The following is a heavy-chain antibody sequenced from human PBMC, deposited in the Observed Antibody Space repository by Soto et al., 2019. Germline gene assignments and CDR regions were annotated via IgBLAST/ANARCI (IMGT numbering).Heavy chain of an antibody. V-gene: IGHV4-4*02. CDR1: GGSISSSNW. CDR2: IYHSGST. D-gene: IGHD1-26*01. Sequence: QVQLQESGPGLVKPSGTLSLTCAVSGGSISSSNWWSWVRQPPGKGLEWIGEIYHSGSTNYNPSRRRRVTXSXDXXKNQCSLRLSSVTAADTAVYYCARVSGSYYYGMDVWGQGITVTVSS. J-gene: IGHJ6*02. CDR3: ARVSGSYYYGMDV.